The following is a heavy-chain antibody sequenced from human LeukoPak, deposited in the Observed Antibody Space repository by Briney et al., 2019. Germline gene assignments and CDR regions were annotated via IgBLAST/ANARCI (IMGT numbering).Heavy chain of an antibody. Sequence: GESLKISCKGSGYSFTSYWIGWVRQMPRKGLEWMGIIYPGDSDNRYSPSFQGQVTISADKSISTAYLQWNSLKASDTAMYYCARLYCSAGSCYSGTKAGFDYWGQGTLVTVSS. D-gene: IGHD2-15*01. CDR3: ARLYCSAGSCYSGTKAGFDY. CDR2: IYPGDSDN. CDR1: GYSFTSYW. V-gene: IGHV5-51*01. J-gene: IGHJ4*02.